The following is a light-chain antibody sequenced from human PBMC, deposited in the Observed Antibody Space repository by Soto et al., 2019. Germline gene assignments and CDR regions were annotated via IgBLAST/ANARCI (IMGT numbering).Light chain of an antibody. CDR3: SSYTSSRALV. V-gene: IGLV2-14*01. J-gene: IGLJ1*01. CDR2: DVS. Sequence: QSVLTQPASVSGSPGQSITISCTGTSGDVGGYDFVSRYQQHPGRAPKLLIWDVSNRPSGVSYRFSASKSGNTASLTISGLQTDDEADYCCSSYTSSRALVFGTGTKGTVL. CDR1: SGDVGGYDF.